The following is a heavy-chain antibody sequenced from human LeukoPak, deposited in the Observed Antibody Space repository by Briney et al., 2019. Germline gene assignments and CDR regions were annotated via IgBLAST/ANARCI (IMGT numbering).Heavy chain of an antibody. D-gene: IGHD2-21*02. CDR3: ARGGRSYCGGDCYSGDLDY. CDR1: GGSFSGYY. CDR2: INHSGST. J-gene: IGHJ4*02. V-gene: IGHV4-34*01. Sequence: SETLSLTCAVYGGSFSGYYWSWIRQPPGKGLEWIGEINHSGSTNYNPSLKSRVTISVDTSKNQFSLKLSSVTAADTAVYYCARGGRSYCGGDCYSGDLDYWGQGTLVTVSS.